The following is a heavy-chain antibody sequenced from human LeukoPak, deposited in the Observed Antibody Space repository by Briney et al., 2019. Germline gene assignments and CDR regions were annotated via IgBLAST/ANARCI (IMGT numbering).Heavy chain of an antibody. CDR3: ATSYCGGDCYSGAYYFDY. CDR2: VDPEDGET. V-gene: IGHV1-69-2*01. J-gene: IGHJ4*01. Sequence: ASVKVSCKVSGYTFTDYYMHWVQQAPGKGLEWMGLVDPEDGETIYAEKSQGRVTITADTSTDTAYMELSSLRSEDTAVYYCATSYCGGDCYSGAYYFDYWGHGTLVIVSS. D-gene: IGHD2-21*02. CDR1: GYTFTDYY.